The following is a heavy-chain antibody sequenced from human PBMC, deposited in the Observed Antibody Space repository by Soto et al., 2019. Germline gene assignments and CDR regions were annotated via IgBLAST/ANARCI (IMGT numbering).Heavy chain of an antibody. V-gene: IGHV1-18*01. CDR1: GDTFSRFD. D-gene: IGHD6-19*01. J-gene: IGHJ4*02. CDR3: ARDYSSASGSNFDL. CDR2: IRVSNGDT. Sequence: QVHLVQSGAEVKKPGASGKVSCKASGDTFSRFDVSWLRQVPGQGLEWMGWIRVSNGDTNYAQKFQGRVTMTTDTSTGTVFMDLRTLRPDDTALYYCARDYSSASGSNFDLWGQGTLVTVSS.